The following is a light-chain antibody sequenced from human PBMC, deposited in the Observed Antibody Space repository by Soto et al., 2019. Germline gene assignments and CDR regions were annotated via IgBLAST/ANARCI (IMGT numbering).Light chain of an antibody. CDR2: EVS. Sequence: QSVLTQPASVSGSPGQSITISCTGTISDVGAYNYVSWYQHHPGKAPELMIYEVSNRPSGVSNRFSGSKSGNTASLTSSGLQAEDEADYYCSSYTTSTTLIFGGGTKLTVL. V-gene: IGLV2-14*01. CDR1: ISDVGAYNY. J-gene: IGLJ2*01. CDR3: SSYTTSTTLI.